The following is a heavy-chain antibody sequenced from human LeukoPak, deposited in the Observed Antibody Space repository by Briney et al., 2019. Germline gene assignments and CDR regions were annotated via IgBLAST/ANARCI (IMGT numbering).Heavy chain of an antibody. Sequence: GGSLRLSCAASGYTFSSYAMSWVRQAPGKGLEWVSAISGSGGSTSYADSVKGRFTISRDNSKNTLYLQMNSLRPEDTTVYYCATKWRGGYCSGGSCVDPWGQGTLVAVSS. V-gene: IGHV3-23*01. CDR2: ISGSGGST. D-gene: IGHD2-15*01. J-gene: IGHJ5*02. CDR3: ATKWRGGYCSGGSCVDP. CDR1: GYTFSSYA.